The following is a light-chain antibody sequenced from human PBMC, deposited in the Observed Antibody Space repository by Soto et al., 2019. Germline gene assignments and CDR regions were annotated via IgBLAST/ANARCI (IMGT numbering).Light chain of an antibody. Sequence: QTVVIQEPSLTVSPGGTVTLTCTSSTGTVNSGHYPNWFQQRPGQAPKALIYSTSNKYSWTPDHFSGSLLGGKAALTLSGVHPEDEADYFCLLYFGSAELVFGGGTKVTVL. CDR3: LLYFGSAELV. CDR1: TGTVNSGHY. CDR2: STS. J-gene: IGLJ2*01. V-gene: IGLV7-43*01.